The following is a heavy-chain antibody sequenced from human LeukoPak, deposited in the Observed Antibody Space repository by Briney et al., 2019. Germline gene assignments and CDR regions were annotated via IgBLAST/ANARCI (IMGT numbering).Heavy chain of an antibody. CDR3: ARGGLFAYYFDY. J-gene: IGHJ4*02. CDR2: IKGDEMTT. V-gene: IGHV3-74*01. Sequence: PGRSLRLSCAASGFTFSSYAMHWVRQVPGKGLEWVSRIKGDEMTTNYADSVEGRFTISRDNAKNTVYLEINSLRAEDTAVYYCARGGLFAYYFDYWGQGTLVTVSS. D-gene: IGHD3-10*02. CDR1: GFTFSSYA.